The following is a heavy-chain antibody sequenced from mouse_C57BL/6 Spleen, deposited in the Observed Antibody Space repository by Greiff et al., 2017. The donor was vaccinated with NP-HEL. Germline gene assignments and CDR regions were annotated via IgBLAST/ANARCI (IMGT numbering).Heavy chain of an antibody. V-gene: IGHV1-78*01. CDR3: ARPYYYGSSSFDY. J-gene: IGHJ2*01. D-gene: IGHD1-1*01. CDR1: GYTFTDHT. CDR2: IYPRDGST. Sequence: VQLQQSDAELVKPGASVKISCKASGYTFTDHTIHWMKQRPEQGLEWIGYIYPRDGSTKYNEKFKGKATLTADKSSSTAYMQLNSLTSEDSAVYFCARPYYYGSSSFDYWGQGTTLTVSS.